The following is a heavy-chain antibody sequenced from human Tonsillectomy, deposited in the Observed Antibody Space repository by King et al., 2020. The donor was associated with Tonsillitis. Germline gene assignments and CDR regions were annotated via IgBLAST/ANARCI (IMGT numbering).Heavy chain of an antibody. J-gene: IGHJ5*02. V-gene: IGHV4-38-2*02. Sequence: VQLQESGPGLVKPSETLSLTCAVSGYSISSGHFWGWIRQPPGKGLEWIGSIYHSGITYYNPSLKCRVSISVYTSNNHFSLRLSSLTAADTAVYYCARDPRFDPWGHGTLVTVSS. CDR3: ARDPRFDP. CDR1: GYSISSGHF. CDR2: IYHSGIT.